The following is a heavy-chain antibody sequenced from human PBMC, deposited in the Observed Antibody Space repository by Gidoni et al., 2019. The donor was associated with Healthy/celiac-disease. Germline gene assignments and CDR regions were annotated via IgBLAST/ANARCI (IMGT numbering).Heavy chain of an antibody. CDR2: IYYSGST. V-gene: IGHV4-31*03. D-gene: IGHD3-22*01. Sequence: QVPLQASCPGLVKPSQTLSLTCTVSGRSISGAGSYWSWIRQHPGKGLEWIGYIYYSGSTDYNPSLKSRVTISVDTSKNQFSLKLSSVTAADTAVYYCARGYYDSSGYYYPFDYWGQGTLVTVSS. CDR3: ARGYYDSSGYYYPFDY. J-gene: IGHJ4*02. CDR1: GRSISGAGSY.